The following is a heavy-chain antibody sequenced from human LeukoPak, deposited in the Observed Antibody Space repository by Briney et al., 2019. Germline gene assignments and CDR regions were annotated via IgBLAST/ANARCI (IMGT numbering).Heavy chain of an antibody. J-gene: IGHJ5*01. Sequence: GESLKISCKGSGYSFTSYWIGWVRQMPGKGLEWMGIIYPGDSDTRCSPSFQGQVTISADKSISTAYLQWSSLKASDTAMYYCARQLDCSSTSCDPLRINWFDSWGQGTLVTVSS. CDR1: GYSFTSYW. CDR2: IYPGDSDT. D-gene: IGHD2-2*01. CDR3: ARQLDCSSTSCDPLRINWFDS. V-gene: IGHV5-51*01.